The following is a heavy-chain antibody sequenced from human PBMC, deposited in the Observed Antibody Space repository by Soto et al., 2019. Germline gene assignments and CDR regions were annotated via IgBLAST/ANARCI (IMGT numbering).Heavy chain of an antibody. CDR3: ARHNWNDYNNYYYYYGMDV. CDR2: IYPGDSDT. CDR1: GCSFTSYW. J-gene: IGHJ6*02. Sequence: GESLKISCKGSGCSFTSYWIGWVRQMPGKGLEWMGIIYPGDSDTRYSPSFQGQVTISADKSISTAYLQWSSLKASDTAMYYCARHNWNDYNNYYYYYGMDVWGQGTTVTVSS. V-gene: IGHV5-51*01. D-gene: IGHD1-20*01.